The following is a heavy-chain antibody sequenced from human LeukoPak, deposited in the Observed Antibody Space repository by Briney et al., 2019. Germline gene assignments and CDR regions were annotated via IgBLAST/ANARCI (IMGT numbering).Heavy chain of an antibody. D-gene: IGHD2-2*01. CDR1: GFTLSSYS. J-gene: IGHJ4*02. CDR3: ARDTKYAFDN. V-gene: IGHV3-48*01. CDR2: IVISMGNT. Sequence: GGSLRLSCAASGFTLSSYSMNWVRQAPGKGLEWISYIVISMGNTKYAHSVKGRFTISGDKAKNSVYLQMNSLRVEDTAVYYCARDTKYAFDNWGQGNLVTVSS.